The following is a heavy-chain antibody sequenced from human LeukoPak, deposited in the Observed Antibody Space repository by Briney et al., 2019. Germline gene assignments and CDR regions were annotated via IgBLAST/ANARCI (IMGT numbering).Heavy chain of an antibody. V-gene: IGHV1-69*06. CDR1: GYTFTSYA. CDR3: ARDRDDYGDYYFDY. Sequence: ASVTVSCKASGYTFTSYAISWVRQAPGQGLEWMGGIIPIFGTANYAQEFQGRVTITADKSTSTAYMELSSLRSEDTAVYYCARDRDDYGDYYFDYWGQGTLVTVSS. CDR2: IIPIFGTA. J-gene: IGHJ4*02. D-gene: IGHD4-17*01.